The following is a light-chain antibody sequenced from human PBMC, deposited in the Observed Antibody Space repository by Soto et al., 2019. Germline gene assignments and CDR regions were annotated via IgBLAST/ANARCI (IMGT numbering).Light chain of an antibody. J-gene: IGKJ5*01. CDR3: QHYVSPPIT. CDR2: GAS. Sequence: ENVLTQSPGTLSLSPGERATLSCRASQSVTSSYLAWYQQKPGLAPRLLIYGASSRATGISDRFSGSGSGTDFTLTISRLEPEDFAVYYCQHYVSPPITFGQGTRLENK. V-gene: IGKV3-20*01. CDR1: QSVTSSY.